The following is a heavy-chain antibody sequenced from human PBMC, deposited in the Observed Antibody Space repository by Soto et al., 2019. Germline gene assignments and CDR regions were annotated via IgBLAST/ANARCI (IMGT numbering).Heavy chain of an antibody. Sequence: GGSLRLSCAASGFTFSSYSMNWVRQAPGKGLEWVSSISSSSSYIYYADSVKGRFTISRDNAKNSLYLQMNSLRAEDTAVYYCARDRLPGTSPDMFDYWGQGTLVTVSS. D-gene: IGHD3-9*01. V-gene: IGHV3-21*01. CDR3: ARDRLPGTSPDMFDY. J-gene: IGHJ4*02. CDR1: GFTFSSYS. CDR2: ISSSSSYI.